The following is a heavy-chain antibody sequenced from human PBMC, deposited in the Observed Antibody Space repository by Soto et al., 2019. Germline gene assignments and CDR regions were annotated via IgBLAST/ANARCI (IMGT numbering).Heavy chain of an antibody. Sequence: GGSLILSCAASGFTFDDYAMHWVRPAPGKGLEWVSGINWNSDTIGYADSVKGRFTVSRDNAKGSLLLQMSSLRAEDTAVYFCAMSNSNDLYYHFESWGQGTPVTVSS. J-gene: IGHJ4*02. CDR3: AMSNSNDLYYHFES. CDR1: GFTFDDYA. CDR2: INWNSDTI. V-gene: IGHV3-9*01. D-gene: IGHD3-22*01.